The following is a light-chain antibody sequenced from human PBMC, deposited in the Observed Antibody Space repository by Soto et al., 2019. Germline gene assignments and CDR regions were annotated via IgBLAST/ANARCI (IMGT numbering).Light chain of an antibody. J-gene: IGLJ3*02. V-gene: IGLV2-14*03. CDR1: GSDVGGYDY. Sequence: QSALTQPASVSGSPGQSITISCTGTGSDVGGYDYVSWYQQLPGKAPELLIYDVRNRPSGVSDRFSGSKSGNTASLTISGLQSEDEADYYCFSYTFSGALGLFGGGTKVTVL. CDR2: DVR. CDR3: FSYTFSGALGL.